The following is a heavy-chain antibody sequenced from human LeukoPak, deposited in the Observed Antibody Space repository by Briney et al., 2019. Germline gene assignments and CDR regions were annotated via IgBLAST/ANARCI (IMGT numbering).Heavy chain of an antibody. Sequence: ASVKVSCKASGYTFTSYGISWVRQAPGQGLEWMGWISAYNGNTNYAQKLQGRVTMTTDTSTSTAYMELRSLRSDDTAVCYCARAPLGYDFWSGYYTGTSTAGANDYWGQGTLVTVSS. J-gene: IGHJ4*02. V-gene: IGHV1-18*01. CDR2: ISAYNGNT. CDR3: ARAPLGYDFWSGYYTGTSTAGANDY. CDR1: GYTFTSYG. D-gene: IGHD3-3*01.